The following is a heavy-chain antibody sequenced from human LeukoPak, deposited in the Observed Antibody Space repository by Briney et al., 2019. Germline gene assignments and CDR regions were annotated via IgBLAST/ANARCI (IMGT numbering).Heavy chain of an antibody. D-gene: IGHD5-12*01. Sequence: GGSLRLSCAASGFILSDYNMNWVRQAPGKGLEWVANIKQDGSEKYYVDSVKGRFTISRDKAKNSLYLQMNSLRAEDTAVYYCAQRGYSGSDYWGQGTLVTVSS. J-gene: IGHJ4*02. CDR1: GFILSDYN. V-gene: IGHV3-7*01. CDR3: AQRGYSGSDY. CDR2: IKQDGSEK.